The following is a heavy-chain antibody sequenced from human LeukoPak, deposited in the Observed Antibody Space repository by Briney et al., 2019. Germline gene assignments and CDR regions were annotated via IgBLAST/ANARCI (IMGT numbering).Heavy chain of an antibody. V-gene: IGHV1-8*01. CDR1: GYTFTSYD. D-gene: IGHD6-13*01. CDR2: MNPNSGNT. Sequence: GASVKVSCKASGYTFTSYDINWVRQATGQGLEWMGWMNPNSGNTGYAQRFQGRVTMTRNTSISTAYMELSSLRSEDTAVYYCARAPHSSSWYLNYYYYYGMDVWGQGTTVNVSS. J-gene: IGHJ6*02. CDR3: ARAPHSSSWYLNYYYYYGMDV.